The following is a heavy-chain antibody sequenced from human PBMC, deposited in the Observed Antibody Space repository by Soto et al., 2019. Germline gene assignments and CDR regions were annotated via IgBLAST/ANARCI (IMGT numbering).Heavy chain of an antibody. CDR3: AKDQTIVCDI. CDR1: GFTFNIYG. J-gene: IGHJ3*02. V-gene: IGHV3-30*18. Sequence: QVHLVESGGGVVQPGRSLRLSCAVSGFTFNIYGMYWVRQTPGKGPEWVAVISDDGSDKYYADSVKGRFTISRDNSKNTLYLQMNTLRVGDSAIYYCAKDQTIVCDIWGQGTMVTVSS. CDR2: ISDDGSDK. D-gene: IGHD2-15*01.